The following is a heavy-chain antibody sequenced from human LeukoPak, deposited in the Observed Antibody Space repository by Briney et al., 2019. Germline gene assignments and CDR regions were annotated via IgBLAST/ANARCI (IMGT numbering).Heavy chain of an antibody. CDR3: ARDEGYYDN. J-gene: IGHJ4*02. CDR2: IKQDGSEK. Sequence: GGSLRLSCAASGFTFSSTWMSWVRQAPGKGLEWVANIKQDGSEKHYVDSVKGRFTISRDNAKNLLYLQMNSLRAEDTAVYYCARDEGYYDNWGQGTLVTVSS. CDR1: GFTFSSTW. V-gene: IGHV3-7*03.